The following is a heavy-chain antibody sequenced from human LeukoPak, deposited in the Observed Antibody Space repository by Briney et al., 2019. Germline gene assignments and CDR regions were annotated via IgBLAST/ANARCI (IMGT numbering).Heavy chain of an antibody. D-gene: IGHD5-18*01. CDR1: GFTFSSYE. V-gene: IGHV3-48*03. CDR2: ISNSGTAI. CDR3: ARAGYSMDTEYFQH. J-gene: IGHJ1*01. Sequence: GGSLRLSCAASGFTFSSYEMNWVRRAPGKGLEWVSYISNSGTAIYYADSVKGRFTISRDNAKSSLYLQMNSLRAEDTAVYYCARAGYSMDTEYFQHWGQGTLVTVSS.